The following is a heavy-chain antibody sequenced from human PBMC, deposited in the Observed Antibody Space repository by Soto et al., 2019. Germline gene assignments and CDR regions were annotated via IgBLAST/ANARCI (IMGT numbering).Heavy chain of an antibody. CDR3: ARWDGYGDE. V-gene: IGHV3-23*01. Sequence: EVQLLESGGGLVQPGGSLRLSCAASGFTFNTYSMAWVRQAPGKGLAWISGLSGGGANTFYADSVRGRFTISVDHSRNTVYLQMNSRRVEDTAVYYCARWDGYGDEWGQGTLVTVSS. J-gene: IGHJ4*02. CDR1: GFTFNTYS. CDR2: LSGGGANT. D-gene: IGHD5-12*01.